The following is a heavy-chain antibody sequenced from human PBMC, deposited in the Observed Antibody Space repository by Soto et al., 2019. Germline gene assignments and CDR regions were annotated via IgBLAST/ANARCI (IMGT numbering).Heavy chain of an antibody. CDR3: AKSPNFYCSSPNCYKYYFDH. CDR1: GFTFNTYG. J-gene: IGHJ4*02. V-gene: IGHV3-30*18. D-gene: IGHD2-2*02. CDR2: ISYDGSEK. Sequence: QEQLVESGGGVVQPGKSLRLSCAASGFTFNTYGMHWVRQAPGKGLEWVAVISYDGSEKYYVDSVKGRFTISKDNSKTTLYLQMSSLRPEDTAVYYCAKSPNFYCSSPNCYKYYFDHWGQGTRVTVSS.